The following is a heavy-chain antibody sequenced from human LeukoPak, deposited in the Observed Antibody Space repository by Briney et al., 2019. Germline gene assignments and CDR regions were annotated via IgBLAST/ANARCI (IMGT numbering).Heavy chain of an antibody. CDR1: GFTFSSYA. J-gene: IGHJ4*02. CDR3: AREAYSYGYDYFDY. V-gene: IGHV3-66*01. CDR2: IYSGGST. Sequence: GGSLRLSCAASGFTFSSYAMSWVRQAPGKGLEWVSVIYSGGSTYYADSVKGRFTISRDNSKNTLYLQMNSLRAEDTAVYYCAREAYSYGYDYFDYWGQGTLVTVSS. D-gene: IGHD5-18*01.